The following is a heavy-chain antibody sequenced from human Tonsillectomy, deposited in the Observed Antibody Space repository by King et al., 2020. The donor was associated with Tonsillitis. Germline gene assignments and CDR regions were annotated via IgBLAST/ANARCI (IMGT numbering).Heavy chain of an antibody. CDR3: ARRVQLWLGAFDV. Sequence: VQLVESGGGLIQPGGSLRLSCTASGFTVSSNYMSWVRQAPGKGLEWVSVIYSDGSTYYADSVKGRFTISRDNSKNTMYLQMNSLRDEDTAVYYGARRVQLWLGAFDVWGQGTMVTVSS. V-gene: IGHV3-53*01. D-gene: IGHD5-24*01. CDR1: GFTVSSNY. CDR2: IYSDGST. J-gene: IGHJ3*01.